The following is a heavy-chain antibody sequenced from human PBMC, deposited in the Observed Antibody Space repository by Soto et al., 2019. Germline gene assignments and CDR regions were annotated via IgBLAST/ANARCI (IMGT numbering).Heavy chain of an antibody. D-gene: IGHD3-16*01. V-gene: IGHV1-18*01. Sequence: GASVKVSCKASGYTFTSYGISWVRQAPGQGLEWMGWISAYNGNTNYAQKLQGRVTMTTDTSTSTAYMDLGSLTSDDTAVYYCVMVDNYVTPTPKDVWGQGTTVTVSS. CDR2: ISAYNGNT. J-gene: IGHJ6*02. CDR3: VMVDNYVTPTPKDV. CDR1: GYTFTSYG.